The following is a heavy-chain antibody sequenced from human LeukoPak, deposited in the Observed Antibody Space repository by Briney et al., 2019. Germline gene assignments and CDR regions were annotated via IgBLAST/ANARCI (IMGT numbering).Heavy chain of an antibody. D-gene: IGHD2-2*01. CDR2: IYTSGST. CDR3: ASRRARYCSSTSCLSNPFDI. V-gene: IGHV4-4*07. Sequence: SETLSLTCTVSGGSISSYYWSWIRQPAGKGLEWIGRIYTSGSTNYNPSLKSRVTMSVDTSKNQFSLKLSSVTAADTAVYYCASRRARYCSSTSCLSNPFDIWGQGTMVTVSS. CDR1: GGSISSYY. J-gene: IGHJ3*02.